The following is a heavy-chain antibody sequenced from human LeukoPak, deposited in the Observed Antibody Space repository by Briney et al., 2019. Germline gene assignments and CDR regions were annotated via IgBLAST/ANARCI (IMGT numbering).Heavy chain of an antibody. CDR3: ARRRQWLVDDAFDI. D-gene: IGHD6-19*01. V-gene: IGHV4-59*08. J-gene: IGHJ3*02. CDR2: IYYSGST. Sequence: SETLSLTCTVSGGSFSSYYWSWIRQPPGKGLEWIGYIYYSGSTNYNPSLKSRVTISVDTSKNQFSLKLSSVTTADTAVYYCARRRQWLVDDAFDIWGQGTMVTVSS. CDR1: GGSFSSYY.